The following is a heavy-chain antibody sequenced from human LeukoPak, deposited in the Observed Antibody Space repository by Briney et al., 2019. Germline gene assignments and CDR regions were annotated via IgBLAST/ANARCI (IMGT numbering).Heavy chain of an antibody. J-gene: IGHJ4*02. V-gene: IGHV4-34*01. CDR3: TRMTTGHDY. CDR1: GVSFDDYY. Sequence: SETLSLTCAVSGVSFDDYYWAWVRQTPGKGLEWIGEINHSGYTNDNPSLKSRGTLSIDTSMKKFSLNMRSMTVADAGIYFCTRMTTGHDYWGQGTLVTVSS. CDR2: INHSGYT. D-gene: IGHD4-17*01.